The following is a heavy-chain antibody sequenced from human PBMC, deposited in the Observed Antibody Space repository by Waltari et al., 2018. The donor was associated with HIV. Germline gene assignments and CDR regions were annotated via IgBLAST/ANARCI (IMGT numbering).Heavy chain of an antibody. Sequence: EVQLVDSGGGLVQPGGSLRLSCAASGFTVSNNFMSWVRQAPGKGLGWVYVIYSGGSTYYADSVKGRFTISRDNSKNTLYLQMNSLRVEDTAVYYCAREEAVTARGGIDVWGQGTMVTVSS. D-gene: IGHD3-10*01. CDR1: GFTVSNNF. CDR2: IYSGGST. J-gene: IGHJ3*01. CDR3: AREEAVTARGGIDV. V-gene: IGHV3-66*01.